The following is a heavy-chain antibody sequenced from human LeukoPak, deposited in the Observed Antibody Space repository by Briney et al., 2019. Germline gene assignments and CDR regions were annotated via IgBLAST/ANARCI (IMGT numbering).Heavy chain of an antibody. CDR1: GYTFTSYG. V-gene: IGHV1-18*01. Sequence: GASVKVSCKASGYTFTSYGISWVRQAPGQGLEWMGWISAYNGNTNYAQKLQGRVTMTTDTSTSTAYMELRSLRSDDTAVYYCARDESVGYDRSGYYSPKVYGKTYYYYMDVWGKGTTVTVSS. J-gene: IGHJ6*03. D-gene: IGHD3-22*01. CDR2: ISAYNGNT. CDR3: ARDESVGYDRSGYYSPKVYGKTYYYYMDV.